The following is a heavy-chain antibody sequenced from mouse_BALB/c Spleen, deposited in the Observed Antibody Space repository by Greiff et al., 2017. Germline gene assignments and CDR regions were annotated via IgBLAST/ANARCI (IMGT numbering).Heavy chain of an antibody. CDR3: ARSEATGHFDD. V-gene: IGHV5-9-3*01. J-gene: IGHJ2*01. CDR1: GFTFSSYA. D-gene: IGHD3-3*01. CDR2: ISSGGSYT. Sequence: EVKLVESGGGLVKPGGSLKLSCAASGFTFSSYAMSWVRQTPEKRLEWVATISSGGSYTYYPDSVKGRFTISRDNPKNTLFLQMTSLRSEDTAMYYCARSEATGHFDDWGQGTTLTVSS.